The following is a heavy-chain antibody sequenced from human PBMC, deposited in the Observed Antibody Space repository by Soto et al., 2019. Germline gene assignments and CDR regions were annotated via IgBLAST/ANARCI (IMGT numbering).Heavy chain of an antibody. D-gene: IGHD1-26*01. CDR2: INPNSGGT. J-gene: IGHJ3*02. Sequence: QVQLVQSGAEVKKPGASVKVSCKASGYTFTGYYMHWVRQAPGQGLEGMGWINPNSGGTNYAQKFQGWVTMTRDTSISTAYMELSRLRSDDTAVYYCARDPGVVGATGAFDIWGQGTMVTVSS. CDR1: GYTFTGYY. V-gene: IGHV1-2*04. CDR3: ARDPGVVGATGAFDI.